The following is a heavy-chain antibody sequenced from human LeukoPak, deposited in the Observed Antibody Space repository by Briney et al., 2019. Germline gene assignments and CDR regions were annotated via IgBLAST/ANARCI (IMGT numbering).Heavy chain of an antibody. CDR3: ARHLKYFNGGHFFDY. V-gene: IGHV5-51*01. CDR2: MYPGDSDT. J-gene: IGHJ4*02. Sequence: GESLKISCKGSGYSFATYWIGWVRQMPGKGLEWMGIMYPGDSDTRYSPSFQGQVTISADKSISTAYLQWSSLKASDTAMYYCARHLKYFNGGHFFDYWGQGALVTVSS. CDR1: GYSFATYW. D-gene: IGHD3-10*01.